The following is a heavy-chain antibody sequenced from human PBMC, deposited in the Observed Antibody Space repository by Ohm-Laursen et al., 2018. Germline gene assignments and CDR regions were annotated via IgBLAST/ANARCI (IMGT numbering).Heavy chain of an antibody. D-gene: IGHD6-13*01. J-gene: IGHJ5*02. V-gene: IGHV4-38-2*02. CDR3: ARDKSSSRYSPYNWFDP. CDR1: GYSISSGYY. Sequence: SQTLSLTCAVSGYSISSGYYWGWIRQPPGKGLEWIGSIYHSGSTYYNPSLKSRVTISVDTPKNQFSLKLSSVTAADTAVYYCARDKSSSRYSPYNWFDPWGQGTLVTVSS. CDR2: IYHSGST.